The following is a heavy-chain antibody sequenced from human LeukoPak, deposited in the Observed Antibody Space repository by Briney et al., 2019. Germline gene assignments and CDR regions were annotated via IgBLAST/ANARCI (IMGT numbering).Heavy chain of an antibody. Sequence: SQTLSLTCTVSGGSISSGDYYWSWIRQPPGKGLEWIGEINHSGSTNYNPSLKSRVTISVDTSKNQFSLKLSSVTAADTAVYYCARGIYDILTGSYYFDYWGQGTLVTVSS. J-gene: IGHJ4*02. D-gene: IGHD3-9*01. CDR3: ARGIYDILTGSYYFDY. CDR1: GGSISSGDYY. CDR2: INHSGST. V-gene: IGHV4-30-4*01.